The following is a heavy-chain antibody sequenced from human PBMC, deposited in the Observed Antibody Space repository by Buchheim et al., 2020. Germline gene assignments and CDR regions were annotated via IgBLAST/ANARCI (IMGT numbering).Heavy chain of an antibody. Sequence: EVQLVESGGGLVQPGGSLRLSCAASGFTFNNFWMSWVRQAPGKGPEWVANIKADGGEKYYPDSVRGRFTISRDNTKNSLYLQMNSLRAEDTAVYYCARELVVASAEYFDYWGLGTL. V-gene: IGHV3-7*01. D-gene: IGHD2-8*02. CDR3: ARELVVASAEYFDY. CDR2: IKADGGEK. J-gene: IGHJ4*02. CDR1: GFTFNNFW.